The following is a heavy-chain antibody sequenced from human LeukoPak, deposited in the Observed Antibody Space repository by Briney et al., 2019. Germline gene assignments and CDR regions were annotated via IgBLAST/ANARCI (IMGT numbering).Heavy chain of an antibody. Sequence: GGSLRLSCAASGFTFSSYSMNWVRQAPGKGLEWVSSISSSSSYIYYADSVKGRFTISRDNAKNSLYLQMNSLRAEDTAVYYCAKDLPYSKYDMDAFDIWGQGTMVTVSS. D-gene: IGHD3-9*01. V-gene: IGHV3-21*01. CDR3: AKDLPYSKYDMDAFDI. CDR2: ISSSSSYI. CDR1: GFTFSSYS. J-gene: IGHJ3*02.